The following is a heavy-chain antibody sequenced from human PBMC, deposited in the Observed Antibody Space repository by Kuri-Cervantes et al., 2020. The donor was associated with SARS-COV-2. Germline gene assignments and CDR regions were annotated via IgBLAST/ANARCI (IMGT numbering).Heavy chain of an antibody. V-gene: IGHV4-39*01. CDR3: ASAQGPYYYDSSGYYRFDY. CDR2: IYYSGST. J-gene: IGHJ4*02. D-gene: IGHD3-22*01. CDR1: GGSISSSSYY. Sequence: SETLSLTCTVSGGSISSSSYYWGWIRQPPGKGLEWIGSIYYSGSTYYNPSLKSRVTISVDTSKNQFPLKLSSVTAADTAVYYCASAQGPYYYDSSGYYRFDYWGQGTLVTDSS.